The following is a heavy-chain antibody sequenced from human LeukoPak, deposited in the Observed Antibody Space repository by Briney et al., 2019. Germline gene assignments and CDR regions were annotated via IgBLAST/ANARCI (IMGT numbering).Heavy chain of an antibody. Sequence: SETLSLTCTVSGGSISSYYWSWIRQPPGKGLEWIGYIYYSGSTNYNPSLKSRVTISVDTSKNQFSLKLTSVTAADTAVYYCARITDLSVATDYWGQGTLVTVSS. J-gene: IGHJ4*02. CDR1: GGSISSYY. V-gene: IGHV4-59*08. CDR3: ARITDLSVATDY. D-gene: IGHD6-19*01. CDR2: IYYSGST.